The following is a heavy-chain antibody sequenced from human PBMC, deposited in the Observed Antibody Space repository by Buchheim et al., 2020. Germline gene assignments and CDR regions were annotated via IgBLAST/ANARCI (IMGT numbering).Heavy chain of an antibody. CDR2: IYPGDSDT. Sequence: EVQLEQSGADVKKPGESLRISCKASGYIFGSYWIGWVRQMPGKGLEWMGVIYPGDSDTRYSPSFEGQVSMSADKSTNTAYPQWSSLKASDTAIYYCARLAISTLYYFDFWGPGTL. CDR3: ARLAISTLYYFDF. CDR1: GYIFGSYW. J-gene: IGHJ4*02. V-gene: IGHV5-51*01.